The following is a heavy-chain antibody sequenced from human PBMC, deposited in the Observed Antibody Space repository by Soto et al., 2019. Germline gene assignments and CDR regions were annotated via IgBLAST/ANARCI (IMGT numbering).Heavy chain of an antibody. Sequence: GGSLRLSCAASGFTFSSYWMHWVRQAPGKGLVWVSRINSDGSSTSYADSVKGRFTISRDNAKNTLYLQMNSLRAEDTAVYYCASGIYGSLSTPIDYWGQGTLVTVSS. D-gene: IGHD3-10*01. J-gene: IGHJ4*02. V-gene: IGHV3-74*01. CDR3: ASGIYGSLSTPIDY. CDR2: INSDGSST. CDR1: GFTFSSYW.